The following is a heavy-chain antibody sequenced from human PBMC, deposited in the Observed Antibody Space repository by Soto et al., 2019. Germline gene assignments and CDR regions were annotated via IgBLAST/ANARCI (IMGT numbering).Heavy chain of an antibody. D-gene: IGHD2-15*01. CDR3: ATDTGDIEVVPATT. J-gene: IGHJ4*02. Sequence: PGGSLRLSCAVSVFMFRDYWMNWVRQPPGKGPEWLASISPSSTYIRYADSVKGRFTISRDNARNSLSLQMMNLRADDAAIYYCATDTGDIEVVPATTWGQGTLVTVSS. V-gene: IGHV3-21*04. CDR2: ISPSSTYI. CDR1: VFMFRDYW.